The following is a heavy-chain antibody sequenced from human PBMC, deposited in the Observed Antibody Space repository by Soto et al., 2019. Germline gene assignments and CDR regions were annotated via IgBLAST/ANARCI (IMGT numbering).Heavy chain of an antibody. J-gene: IGHJ4*02. V-gene: IGHV3-7*01. Sequence: PGGSLRLSCAGSGFTFSTSWMDWVRQAPGKGLEWVAAIKEDGSQKDYVDSVKGRFTISRDNAENSLYLQMNSLRAEDTAVYYCARDRGYSSFDYWGLGTLVTVSS. D-gene: IGHD5-18*01. CDR3: ARDRGYSSFDY. CDR2: IKEDGSQK. CDR1: GFTFSTSW.